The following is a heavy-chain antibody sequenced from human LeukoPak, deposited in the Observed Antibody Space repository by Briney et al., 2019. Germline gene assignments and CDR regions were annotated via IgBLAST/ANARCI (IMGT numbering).Heavy chain of an antibody. J-gene: IGHJ4*02. V-gene: IGHV3-23*01. CDR3: ARDRDSSSSFDY. CDR2: ISGSGGGT. D-gene: IGHD6-6*01. Sequence: GGSLRLSCAASGFTFSSYAMSWVRQAPGKGLEWVSAISGSGGGTYYADSVKGRFTISRDNAKNSLYLQMNSLRAEDTAVYYCARDRDSSSSFDYWGQGILVTVSS. CDR1: GFTFSSYA.